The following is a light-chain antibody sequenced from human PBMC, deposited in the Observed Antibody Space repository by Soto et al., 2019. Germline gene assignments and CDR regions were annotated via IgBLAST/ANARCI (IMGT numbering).Light chain of an antibody. Sequence: QSALTQPRSVSGSPGQSVTISCTGTSSDVGGYNYVSWYQQHPGKAPKLMIYDVSKRPSGVPDRFSGSKSGTSATLGITGFQTGDEADYYCGSWDSSLSAYVFATGTKLTVL. J-gene: IGLJ1*01. CDR2: DVS. CDR3: GSWDSSLSAYV. V-gene: IGLV2-11*01. CDR1: SSDVGGYNY.